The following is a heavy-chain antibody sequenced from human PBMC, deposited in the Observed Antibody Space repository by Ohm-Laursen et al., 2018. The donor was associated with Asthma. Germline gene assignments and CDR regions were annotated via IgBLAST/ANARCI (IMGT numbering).Heavy chain of an antibody. D-gene: IGHD2-2*01. Sequence: SLRLSCVASGFTVSSNYMSWVRQAPGKGLEWVSVIYSGGSTYYADSVKGRFTISRDNAKNSLYLQMNSLRDEDTAVYYCARKAMSRQIDYWGQGTLVTVSS. CDR3: ARKAMSRQIDY. CDR1: GFTVSSNY. CDR2: IYSGGST. V-gene: IGHV3-53*01. J-gene: IGHJ4*02.